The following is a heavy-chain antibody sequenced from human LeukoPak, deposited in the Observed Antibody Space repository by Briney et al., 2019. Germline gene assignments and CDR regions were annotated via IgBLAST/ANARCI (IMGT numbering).Heavy chain of an antibody. CDR1: GGSISGYY. D-gene: IGHD5-18*01. V-gene: IGHV4-59*01. CDR2: IYYSGST. J-gene: IGHJ3*02. CDR3: ARGHPGSYGRTRHAFDI. Sequence: SETLSLTCTVSGGSISGYYWSWIRQPPGKGLEWIGYIYYSGSTNYNPSLKSRVTISVDTSMNQFSLKLSSVTAADTAVYYCARGHPGSYGRTRHAFDIWGQGTMVTVSS.